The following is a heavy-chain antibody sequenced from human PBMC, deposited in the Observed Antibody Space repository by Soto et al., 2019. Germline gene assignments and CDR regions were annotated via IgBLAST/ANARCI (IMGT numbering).Heavy chain of an antibody. V-gene: IGHV3-48*02. CDR1: GFTFSSYS. CDR3: AREGMDTAVADFDY. D-gene: IGHD5-18*01. CDR2: ISSSISTM. Sequence: EVQLVESGGGLVQPGGSLRLSCAASGFTFSSYSMNWVRQAPGKGLEWLSYISSSISTMHYADSVKGRFTISRDNAKNSLYLQINSLREEDTAVYYCAREGMDTAVADFDYWGQGTLVTVSS. J-gene: IGHJ4*02.